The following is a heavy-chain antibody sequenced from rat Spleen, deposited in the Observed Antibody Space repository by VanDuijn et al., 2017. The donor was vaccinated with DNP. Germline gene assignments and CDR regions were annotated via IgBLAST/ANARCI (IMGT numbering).Heavy chain of an antibody. Sequence: EVRLVESDGGLVQPGRSLKLSCEASGFTFSDYYMAWVRQAPTKGLEWVATISYDSSTTYYRDSMKGRFTISRDNAKSTLYLQMDSLRSEDTATYYCARAEGTGFPYWGQGTLVTVSS. CDR1: GFTFSDYY. V-gene: IGHV5-29*01. J-gene: IGHJ3*01. D-gene: IGHD1-11*01. CDR3: ARAEGTGFPY. CDR2: ISYDSSTT.